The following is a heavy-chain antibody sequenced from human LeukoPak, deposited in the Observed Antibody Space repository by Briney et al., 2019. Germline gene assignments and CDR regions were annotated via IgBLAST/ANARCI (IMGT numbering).Heavy chain of an antibody. CDR2: IYTSGST. J-gene: IGHJ4*02. V-gene: IGHV4-61*09. Sequence: PSQTLSLTCTVSGGSISSGSHYWSWIRQPAGKGLEWIGHIYTSGSTNYNPSLKSRVTISVGTSKNQFSLKLSSVTAADTAVYYCAREAILWGQGTLVTVSS. D-gene: IGHD2-15*01. CDR1: GGSISSGSHY. CDR3: AREAIL.